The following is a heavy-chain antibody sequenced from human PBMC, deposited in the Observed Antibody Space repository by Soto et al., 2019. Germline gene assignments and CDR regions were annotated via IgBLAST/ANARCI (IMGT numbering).Heavy chain of an antibody. J-gene: IGHJ6*02. V-gene: IGHV3-23*01. D-gene: IGHD3-10*01. CDR3: ARPYYSDWGMDV. CDR1: GFTFSSYA. Sequence: GSLRLSCAASGFTFSSYAMSWVRQAPGKGLEWVSAISGSGGSTYYADSVKGRFTISRDNSKNTLYLQMNSLRAEDTAVYYCARPYYSDWGMDVWGQGTTVTVSS. CDR2: ISGSGGST.